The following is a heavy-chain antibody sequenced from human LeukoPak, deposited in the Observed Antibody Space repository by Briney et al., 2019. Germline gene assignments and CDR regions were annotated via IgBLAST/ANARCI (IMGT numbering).Heavy chain of an antibody. CDR1: GFTFSSYW. CDR3: ARAGYDFWSGYWDLDY. D-gene: IGHD3-3*01. V-gene: IGHV3-7*01. Sequence: GGSLRLSCAASGFTFSSYWMSWVRQAPGKGLEWVANIKQDGSEKYYVDSVKGRFTISRDNAKNSLYLQMNSLRAEDTAVYYCARAGYDFWSGYWDLDYWGQGTLVTVPS. CDR2: IKQDGSEK. J-gene: IGHJ4*02.